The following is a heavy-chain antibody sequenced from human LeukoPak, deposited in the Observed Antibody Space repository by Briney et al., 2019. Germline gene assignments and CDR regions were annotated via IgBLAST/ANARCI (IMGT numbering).Heavy chain of an antibody. Sequence: ASVKVSRKVSGYTLTELSMHWVRQAPGKGLEWMGGFDPEDGETIYAQKFQGRVTMTEDTSTDTAYMELSSLRSEDTAVYYCAIQKWELTLGGLPGQLDYWGQGTLVTVSS. D-gene: IGHD1-26*01. CDR3: AIQKWELTLGGLPGQLDY. CDR1: GYTLTELS. CDR2: FDPEDGET. J-gene: IGHJ4*02. V-gene: IGHV1-24*01.